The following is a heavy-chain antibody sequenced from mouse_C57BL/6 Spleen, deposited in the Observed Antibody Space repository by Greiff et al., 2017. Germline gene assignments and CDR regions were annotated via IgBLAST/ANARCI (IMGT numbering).Heavy chain of an antibody. CDR3: TRDGYSNYPYAMDY. CDR2: ISSGGDYI. CDR1: GFTFSSYA. D-gene: IGHD2-5*01. Sequence: EVKVEESGEGLVKPGGSLKLSCAASGFTFSSYAMSWVRQTPEKSLEWVAYISSGGDYIYYADTVKGRFTISRDNARNTLYLQMSSLKSEDTAMYYCTRDGYSNYPYAMDYWGQGTSVTVSS. V-gene: IGHV5-9-1*02. J-gene: IGHJ4*01.